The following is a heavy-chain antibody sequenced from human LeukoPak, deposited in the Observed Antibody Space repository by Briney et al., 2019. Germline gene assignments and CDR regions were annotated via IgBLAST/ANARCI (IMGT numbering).Heavy chain of an antibody. D-gene: IGHD1-26*01. CDR1: GFTFSSYS. CDR3: ARDRVGTKGDY. V-gene: IGHV3-48*01. Sequence: GGSLRVSCAASGFTFSSYSMNWVRQAPGKGLQWVSYISAEGATIYYAEDVRGRFTISRDDAKNSLYLDMSNLRVDDTAVYYCARDRVGTKGDYWGQGTLVTVS. CDR2: ISAEGATI. J-gene: IGHJ4*02.